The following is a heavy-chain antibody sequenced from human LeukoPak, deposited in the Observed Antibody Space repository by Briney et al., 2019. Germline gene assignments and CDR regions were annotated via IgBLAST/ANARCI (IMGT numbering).Heavy chain of an antibody. CDR3: AREVGSPAVRSAFDL. D-gene: IGHD2-15*01. CDR1: GFTFGTYW. V-gene: IGHV3-7*01. Sequence: PGGSLRLSCAASGFTFGTYWMSWVRQAPGKGLEWVANIKPDGGITHYVDSVTGRFTISRDNAKNSLYLQMNSLRDEDTAVYYCAREVGSPAVRSAFDLWGQGTRVTVSS. J-gene: IGHJ3*01. CDR2: IKPDGGIT.